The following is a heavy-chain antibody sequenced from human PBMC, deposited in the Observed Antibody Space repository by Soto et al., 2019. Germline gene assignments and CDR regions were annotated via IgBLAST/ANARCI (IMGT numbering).Heavy chain of an antibody. D-gene: IGHD3-10*01. Sequence: GGSLRLSCAASGFTFSNAWMNWVRQAPGKGLEWVGRIKSKTDGGTTDYAAPVKGRFTISRDDSKNTLYLQMNSLKTEDTAVYYCARDWAPMVRGVMGYWGQGTLVTVSS. CDR1: GFTFSNAW. J-gene: IGHJ4*02. CDR2: IKSKTDGGTT. CDR3: ARDWAPMVRGVMGY. V-gene: IGHV3-15*07.